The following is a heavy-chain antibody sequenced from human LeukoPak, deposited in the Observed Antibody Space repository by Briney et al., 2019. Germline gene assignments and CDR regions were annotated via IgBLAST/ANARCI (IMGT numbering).Heavy chain of an antibody. Sequence: SETLSLTCTVSGYSISSGYYWGWIRQPPGKGLEWIGYIYYSGSTNYNPSLKSRVTISVDTSKNQFSLKLSSVTAADTAVYYCARGGMATILGFDYWGQGTLVTVSS. CDR2: IYYSGST. CDR1: GYSISSGYY. CDR3: ARGGMATILGFDY. J-gene: IGHJ4*02. D-gene: IGHD5-24*01. V-gene: IGHV4-61*01.